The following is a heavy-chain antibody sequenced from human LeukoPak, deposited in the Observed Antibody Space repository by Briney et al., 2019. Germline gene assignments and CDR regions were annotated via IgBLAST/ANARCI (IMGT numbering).Heavy chain of an antibody. J-gene: IGHJ3*02. CDR1: GFTFSSYA. V-gene: IGHV3-23*01. CDR2: ISGSGGST. Sequence: GGSLRLSCAASGFTFSSYAMSWVRQAPGKGLEWVSAISGSGGSTYYADSVKGRFTISRDNAKNSLYLQMNSLRAEDTAVYYCARDGQDYDFWSGYYPAAFDIWGQGTMVTVSS. D-gene: IGHD3-3*01. CDR3: ARDGQDYDFWSGYYPAAFDI.